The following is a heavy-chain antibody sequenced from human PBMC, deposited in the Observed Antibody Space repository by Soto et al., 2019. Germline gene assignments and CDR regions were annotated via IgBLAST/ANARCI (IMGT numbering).Heavy chain of an antibody. CDR2: ISYDGSNK. CDR3: AKDHLRFNYYGMDV. J-gene: IGHJ6*02. Sequence: QVQLVESGGGVVQPGRSLRLSCAASGFTFSSYGMHWVRQAPGKGLEWVAVISYDGSNKYYADSVKGRFTISRDNSKNTLYLQMNSLRAEDTAVYYCAKDHLRFNYYGMDVWGQGTTVTVSS. CDR1: GFTFSSYG. D-gene: IGHD3-3*01. V-gene: IGHV3-30*18.